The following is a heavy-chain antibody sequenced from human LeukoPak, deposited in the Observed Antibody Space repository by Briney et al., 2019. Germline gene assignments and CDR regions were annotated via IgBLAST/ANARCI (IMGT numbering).Heavy chain of an antibody. J-gene: IGHJ2*01. D-gene: IGHD6-19*01. CDR3: AKQAVADNWYFDL. Sequence: GGSLRLSCAASGFTLNNYAMNWVRQAPGKGLEWVSAISGSGGRTYYADSVKGRFTSSRDNSKNTLYLQMNSLRAEDTAVYYCAKQAVADNWYFDLWGRGTLVTVSS. V-gene: IGHV3-23*01. CDR1: GFTLNNYA. CDR2: ISGSGGRT.